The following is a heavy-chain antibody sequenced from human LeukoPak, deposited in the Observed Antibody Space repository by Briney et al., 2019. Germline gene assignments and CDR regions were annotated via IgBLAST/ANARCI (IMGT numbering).Heavy chain of an antibody. J-gene: IGHJ4*02. CDR1: GGTFSSYA. CDR3: ARAFYYGSGTDY. V-gene: IGHV1-69*13. D-gene: IGHD3-10*01. Sequence: ASVKVSCKASGGTFSSYAISWVRQAPGQGLEWMGGIIPIFGTANYAQKFQGRVTITADESTSTAYMELSSLRSEDTAVYYCARAFYYGSGTDYWGQGTLVTVSS. CDR2: IIPIFGTA.